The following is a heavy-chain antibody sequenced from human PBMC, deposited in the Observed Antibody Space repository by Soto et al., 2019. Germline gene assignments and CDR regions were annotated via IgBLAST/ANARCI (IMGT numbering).Heavy chain of an antibody. CDR3: AKAEGFWSGRDYYYYAMDV. CDR1: GLPFSSYG. V-gene: IGHV3-30*18. CDR2: ISYDGSNK. J-gene: IGHJ6*04. D-gene: IGHD3-3*01. Sequence: SLRLSCAASGLPFSSYGMHWVRQAPGKGLEWVAVISYDGSNKYYADSVKGRFTISRDNSKNTLYLQMNSLRAEDTAVYYCAKAEGFWSGRDYYYYAMDVWGKGTTGTVS.